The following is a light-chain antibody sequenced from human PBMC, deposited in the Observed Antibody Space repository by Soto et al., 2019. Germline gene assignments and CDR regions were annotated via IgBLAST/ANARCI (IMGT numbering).Light chain of an antibody. CDR1: QNFGGMF. CDR2: GSS. V-gene: IGKV3-20*01. J-gene: IGKJ4*01. CDR3: QQYGGSLLT. Sequence: EIVLTQSPATLSLSPGERATLSCRASQNFGGMFVAWYQQKLGQAPRLLIYGSSSRATGIPDRFSGSGSGTDFTLTISRLEPEDFAMYYCQQYGGSLLTFGGGTRVEIK.